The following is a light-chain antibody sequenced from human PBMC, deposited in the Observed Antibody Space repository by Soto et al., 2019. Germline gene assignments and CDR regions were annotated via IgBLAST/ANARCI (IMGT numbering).Light chain of an antibody. J-gene: IGKJ2*01. Sequence: DIVVTQSPATLSVSPGERVTLSCRASQSVSSGLAWYQQKRGQAPRLLTYGASTRATGIPARFSGSGSGTEFTLTISSLQSEDFAVYYCQQYNNWPYTFGQGTKVEIK. CDR1: QSVSSG. CDR3: QQYNNWPYT. V-gene: IGKV3-15*01. CDR2: GAS.